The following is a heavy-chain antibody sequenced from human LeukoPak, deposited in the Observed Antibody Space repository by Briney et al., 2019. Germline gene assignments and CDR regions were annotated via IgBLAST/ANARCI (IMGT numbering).Heavy chain of an antibody. V-gene: IGHV4-39*01. CDR2: IYYSGST. J-gene: IGHJ3*02. D-gene: IGHD2-21*01. CDR1: GGSISSSSYY. CDR3: ARQVWCLCFDI. Sequence: AWETLSLTCTVSGGSISSSSYYWGWIRQPPGKGLGWIGSIYYSGSTYYNPSLKSRVTISVDTSRNQFSLKLSSVTAADTAVYYCARQVWCLCFDIWGQRTMVTVSS.